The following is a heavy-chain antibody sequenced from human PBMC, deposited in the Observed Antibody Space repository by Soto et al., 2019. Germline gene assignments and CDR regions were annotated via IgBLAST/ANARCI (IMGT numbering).Heavy chain of an antibody. Sequence: SETLSLTCTVSGGSISSGDYYWSWIRQPPGKGLEWIGYIYYSGSTYYNPSLKSRVTISVDTSKNQFSLKLSSVTAADTAVYYCARASNRRGNSYGPDFWAQGPLVTVS. D-gene: IGHD5-18*01. CDR1: GGSISSGDYY. J-gene: IGHJ4*02. CDR3: ARASNRRGNSYGPDF. CDR2: IYYSGST. V-gene: IGHV4-30-4*01.